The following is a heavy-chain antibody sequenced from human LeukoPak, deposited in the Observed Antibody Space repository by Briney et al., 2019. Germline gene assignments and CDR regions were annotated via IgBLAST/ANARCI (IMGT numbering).Heavy chain of an antibody. CDR3: AKGGGTGYSSSWYSN. CDR2: ISFDANNK. V-gene: IGHV3-30*18. Sequence: GGPLRLSCAASGFPFSTYRMHWVRQAPGKGLEWVAVISFDANNKFYADPVKGRFTISRDNSKNTLYLQMNSLRPEDTAVYYCAKGGGTGYSSSWYSNWGQGTLVTVSS. J-gene: IGHJ4*02. CDR1: GFPFSTYR. D-gene: IGHD6-13*01.